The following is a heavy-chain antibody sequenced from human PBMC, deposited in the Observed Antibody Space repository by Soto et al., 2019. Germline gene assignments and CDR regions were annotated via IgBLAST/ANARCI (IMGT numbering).Heavy chain of an antibody. CDR2: INPATGAA. V-gene: IGHV1-2*02. J-gene: IGHJ3*02. D-gene: IGHD3-3*01. Sequence: QLHLVQSGAVVKKPGASVTVSCSASGYPVTAYYMHWVRQAPGRGLEWMGGINPATGAAKYTQTFQGSVTMTRDTSTRTVFMELSGLTSEDPAVFYCARGGGVGVAGSAAFDMWGQGTLVTVSS. CDR3: ARGGGVGVAGSAAFDM. CDR1: GYPVTAYY.